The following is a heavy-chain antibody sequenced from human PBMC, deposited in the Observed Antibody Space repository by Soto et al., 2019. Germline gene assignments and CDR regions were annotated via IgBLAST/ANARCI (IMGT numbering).Heavy chain of an antibody. D-gene: IGHD1-20*01. Sequence: QVQLVQSGETVKEPGASMKVSCVASGYTFTRHGFSWVRQAPGQGLEWRGWISVVNGNTKFAQRFHGRVTLTTDTSTTTAHMELRSLTSDDTATYYCVRDTGPYNYHYDAFDLWGQGTVVTVSS. CDR3: VRDTGPYNYHYDAFDL. CDR1: GYTFTRHG. CDR2: ISVVNGNT. V-gene: IGHV1-18*04. J-gene: IGHJ3*01.